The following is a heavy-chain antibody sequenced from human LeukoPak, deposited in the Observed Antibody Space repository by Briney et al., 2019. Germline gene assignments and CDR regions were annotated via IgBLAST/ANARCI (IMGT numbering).Heavy chain of an antibody. V-gene: IGHV4-4*02. CDR3: ARTYSETSIDY. Sequence: SETLSLTCAVSGGSISSSNWWSWVRQPPGKGLEWIGEIYHSGSTNYNPSLKSRVTISVDTSKNQFSLKLSSVTAADTAVYYCARTYSETSIDYWGQGTLVTVSS. D-gene: IGHD1-26*01. J-gene: IGHJ4*02. CDR2: IYHSGST. CDR1: GGSISSSNW.